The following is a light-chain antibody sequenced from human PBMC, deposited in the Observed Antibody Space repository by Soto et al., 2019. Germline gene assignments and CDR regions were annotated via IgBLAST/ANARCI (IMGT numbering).Light chain of an antibody. CDR1: QSVSSY. CDR2: DAS. Sequence: EIVLTQSPATLSLSPGERATLSCSASQSVSSYLAWYQQKPGQAPRLLIYDASNRATGIPARFSGSGSGTDFTLTISSLEAEDFSVYYCQQRGNWPGTFGQGTKVEIK. CDR3: QQRGNWPGT. V-gene: IGKV3-11*01. J-gene: IGKJ1*01.